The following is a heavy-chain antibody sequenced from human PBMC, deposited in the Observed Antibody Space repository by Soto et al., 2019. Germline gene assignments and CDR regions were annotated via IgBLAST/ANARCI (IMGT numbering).Heavy chain of an antibody. CDR2: ISYDGSNK. D-gene: IGHD2-2*01. CDR1: GFTFSSYA. J-gene: IGHJ6*02. Sequence: QVQLVESGGGVVQPGRSLRLYCAASGFTFSSYAMHWVRQAPGKGLEWVAVISYDGSNKYYADSVKGRFTISRDNSKNTLYLQMNSLRAEDTAVYYCARDLGDIVVVPAAPKRSSYGMDVWGQGTTVTVSS. V-gene: IGHV3-30-3*01. CDR3: ARDLGDIVVVPAAPKRSSYGMDV.